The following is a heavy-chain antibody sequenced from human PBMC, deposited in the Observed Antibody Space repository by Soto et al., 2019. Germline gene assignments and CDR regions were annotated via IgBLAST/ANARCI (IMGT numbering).Heavy chain of an antibody. D-gene: IGHD3-22*01. J-gene: IGHJ4*02. CDR1: GGTFSTYA. CDR2: IIPLFGTA. V-gene: IGHV1-69*13. Sequence: SVKVSCKASGGTFSTYAIDWVRQAPGQGLEWMGGIIPLFGTAKYAQNFQGRVSITADESTNTAYMELRSLRSQDTAVYYCARGVHYDGSAYYLFYWGQGTLVTVSS. CDR3: ARGVHYDGSAYYLFY.